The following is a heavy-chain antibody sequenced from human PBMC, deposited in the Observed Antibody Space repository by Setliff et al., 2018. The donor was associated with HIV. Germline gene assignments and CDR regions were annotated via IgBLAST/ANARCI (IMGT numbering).Heavy chain of an antibody. J-gene: IGHJ4*02. D-gene: IGHD3-10*01. Sequence: SVKVSCKTSGFTSPNSAIQWVRQARGQRLEWIGWIVVDSGPTNYAQKFQERVTITRDMSANTAFMELRSLRSDDTAVYYCAADRDVWFGELVTWAQGTLVTVSS. CDR1: GFTSPNSA. CDR2: IVVDSGPT. CDR3: AADRDVWFGELVT. V-gene: IGHV1-58*02.